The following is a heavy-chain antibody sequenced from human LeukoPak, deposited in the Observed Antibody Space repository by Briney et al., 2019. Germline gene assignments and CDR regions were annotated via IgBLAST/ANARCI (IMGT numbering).Heavy chain of an antibody. V-gene: IGHV4-38-2*02. CDR2: IYHSGST. CDR3: ARDLGTSLPIDY. CDR1: GYSISSGYY. Sequence: SETLSLTCTVSGYSISSGYYWGWIRQPPGKGLEWIGSIYHSGSTYYNPSLKSRVTISVDTSKNQFSLKLSSVTAADTAVYYCARDLGTSLPIDYWGQGTLVTVSS. D-gene: IGHD1-14*01. J-gene: IGHJ4*02.